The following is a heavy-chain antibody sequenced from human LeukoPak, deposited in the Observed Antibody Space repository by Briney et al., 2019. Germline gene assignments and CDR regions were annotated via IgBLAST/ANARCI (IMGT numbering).Heavy chain of an antibody. Sequence: GGSLRLSCAASGFTFDDYAMHWVRQAPGKGLEWVSLISWDGGSTYYADSVKGRFTISRDNSKNSLYLQMNSLRAEDTALYYCAKDTQRITMVRGVLELDYWGQGTLVTVSS. CDR3: AKDTQRITMVRGVLELDY. J-gene: IGHJ4*02. D-gene: IGHD3-10*01. CDR2: ISWDGGST. V-gene: IGHV3-43D*03. CDR1: GFTFDDYA.